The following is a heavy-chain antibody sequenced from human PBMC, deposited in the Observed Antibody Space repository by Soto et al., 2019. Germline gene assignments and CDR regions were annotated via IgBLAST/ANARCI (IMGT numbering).Heavy chain of an antibody. CDR3: AREFPTIFGVVNPKDYGMDV. J-gene: IGHJ6*02. Sequence: ASVKVSCKASGGTFSSYAISWVRQAPGQGLEWMGGIIPIFGTANYAQKFQGRVTITADESTSTAYMELSSLRSEDTAVYYCAREFPTIFGVVNPKDYGMDVCGQGTTLTVSS. D-gene: IGHD3-3*01. V-gene: IGHV1-69*13. CDR2: IIPIFGTA. CDR1: GGTFSSYA.